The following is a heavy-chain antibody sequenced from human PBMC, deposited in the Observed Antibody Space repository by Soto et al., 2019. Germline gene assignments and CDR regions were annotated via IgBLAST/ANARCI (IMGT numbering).Heavy chain of an antibody. D-gene: IGHD1-26*01. V-gene: IGHV3-23*01. CDR3: AKSPRLYSGSSSRYRHDAFDI. CDR2: ISGSGGST. J-gene: IGHJ3*02. CDR1: GFTFSSYA. Sequence: GGSLRLSCAASGFTFSSYAMSWVRQAPGKGLEWVSAISGSGGSTYYADSVKGRFTISRDNSKNTLYLQMNSLRAEDTAVYYCAKSPRLYSGSSSRYRHDAFDIWGQGTMVTVSS.